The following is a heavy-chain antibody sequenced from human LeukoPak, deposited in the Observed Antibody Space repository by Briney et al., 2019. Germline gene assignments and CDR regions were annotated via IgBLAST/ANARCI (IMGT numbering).Heavy chain of an antibody. D-gene: IGHD3-10*01. Sequence: PSETLSLTCTVSGGSISTYYWSWIRQPPGKGLEWIGYIYYSGSTNYNPSLKSRVTFSIDTSKNQFSLKLTSVTAADTAVYYCARDHYYPSGSLDYWGQGTLVTVSS. CDR2: IYYSGST. J-gene: IGHJ4*02. CDR3: ARDHYYPSGSLDY. V-gene: IGHV4-59*01. CDR1: GGSISTYY.